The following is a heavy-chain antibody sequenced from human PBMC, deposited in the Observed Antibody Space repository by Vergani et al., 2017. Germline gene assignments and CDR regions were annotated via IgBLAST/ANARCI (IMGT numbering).Heavy chain of an antibody. Sequence: EVQLLESGGDLVQPGGSLRLSCAAPGFTFNSYAMTWVRQAPGKGLEWVSGIINNGGSTNYADSVKGRFTISRDNSKNTLYLQMTDLRAEDTAKYYCAKVCGTTSCPYGEGAFDVWGHGTMVTVSS. CDR1: GFTFNSYA. CDR3: AKVCGTTSCPYGEGAFDV. D-gene: IGHD2-2*01. CDR2: IINNGGST. V-gene: IGHV3-23*01. J-gene: IGHJ3*01.